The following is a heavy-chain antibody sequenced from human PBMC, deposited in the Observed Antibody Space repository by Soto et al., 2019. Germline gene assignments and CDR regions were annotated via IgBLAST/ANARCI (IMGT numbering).Heavy chain of an antibody. CDR2: ISAGGGSP. D-gene: IGHD6-6*01. V-gene: IGHV3-23*01. CDR3: VKHAEYQLVSWFDP. CDR1: GFSFSTYA. Sequence: VQVLESGGGLVQPGGSLRLSFAASGFSFSTYAMSWVRQAPGKGLEWVSGISAGGGSPFIADSVKGRFIISRDNAKDTLYLQMNSLTVEDTAIYYCVKHAEYQLVSWFDPWGQGTLVTVSS. J-gene: IGHJ5*02.